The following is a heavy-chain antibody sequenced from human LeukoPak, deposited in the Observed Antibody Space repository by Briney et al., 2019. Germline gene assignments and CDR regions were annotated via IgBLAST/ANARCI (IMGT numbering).Heavy chain of an antibody. V-gene: IGHV4-39*07. CDR2: IYYSGST. J-gene: IGHJ3*02. CDR1: GGSISSSSYY. D-gene: IGHD3-22*01. CDR3: ARVGTYYYDSSGYAGAFDI. Sequence: PSETLSLTCTVSGGSISSSSYYWGWIRQPPGKGREWLGRIYYSGSTYYNPSLKSRVTISVDTSKNQFSLKLSSVTAADTAVYYCARVGTYYYDSSGYAGAFDIWGQGTMVTVSS.